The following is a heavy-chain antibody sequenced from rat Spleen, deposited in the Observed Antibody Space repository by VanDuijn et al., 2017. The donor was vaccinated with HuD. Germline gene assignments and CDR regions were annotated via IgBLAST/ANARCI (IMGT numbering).Heavy chain of an antibody. CDR3: AREYYSGDYLDY. J-gene: IGHJ2*01. CDR2: IWSGGTT. V-gene: IGHV2-4*01. Sequence: QVQLKESGPGLVQPSQTLSLTCTVSGFSLTNFGVTWVRQPPGKGLEWIGAIWSGGTTDYSSALKSRLSISRDTSKSQVFLKMSSLQTEETATYYCAREYYSGDYLDYWGQGVMVTVSS. CDR1: GFSLTNFG. D-gene: IGHD1-1*01.